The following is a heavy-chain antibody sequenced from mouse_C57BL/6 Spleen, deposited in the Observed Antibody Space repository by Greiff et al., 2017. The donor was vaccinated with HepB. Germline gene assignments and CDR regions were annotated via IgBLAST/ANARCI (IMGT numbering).Heavy chain of an antibody. D-gene: IGHD2-4*01. J-gene: IGHJ3*01. CDR1: GFTFSSYA. V-gene: IGHV5-4*01. CDR3: ARGHYDYDGAWFAY. CDR2: ISDGGSYT. Sequence: EVQLVESGGGLVKPGGSLTLSCAASGFTFSSYAMSWVRQTPEKRLEWVATISDGGSYTYYPDNVKGRFTISRENAKNNLYLQMSHLKSADTARYYCARGHYDYDGAWFAYWGQGTLVTVSA.